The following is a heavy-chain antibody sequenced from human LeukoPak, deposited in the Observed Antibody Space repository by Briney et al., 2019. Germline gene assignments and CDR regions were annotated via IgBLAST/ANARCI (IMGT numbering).Heavy chain of an antibody. J-gene: IGHJ4*02. CDR2: IRYDGSNK. V-gene: IGHV3-30*02. CDR3: AKDPTHYRVWDYYETIGLSY. CDR1: GFTFSSYG. Sequence: GGSLRLSCAASGFTFSSYGMHWVRQAPGKGLEWVAFIRYDGSNKYYADSVKGRFTISRDNSKNTLNLQMNSLRAEDTAVYYCAKDPTHYRVWDYYETIGLSYWGQGTLVAVSS. D-gene: IGHD3-22*01.